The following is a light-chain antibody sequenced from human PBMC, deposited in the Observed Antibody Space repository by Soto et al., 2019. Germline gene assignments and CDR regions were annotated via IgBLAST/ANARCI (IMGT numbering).Light chain of an antibody. CDR3: CSYAGTVV. CDR2: DVS. J-gene: IGLJ2*01. CDR1: SSDVGGYNY. Sequence: QSALTQPRSVSGAPGQSVTISCTGTSSDVGGYNYVSWYQQHPGKAPRLMIYDVSKRPSGVPDRFSGSKSGNTASLTISGLQAADEADYYCCSYAGTVVFGGGTKLPS. V-gene: IGLV2-11*01.